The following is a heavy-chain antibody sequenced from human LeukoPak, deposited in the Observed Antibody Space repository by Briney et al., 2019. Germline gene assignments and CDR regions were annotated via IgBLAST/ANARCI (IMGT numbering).Heavy chain of an antibody. J-gene: IGHJ6*03. D-gene: IGHD6-19*01. CDR1: GYTSTSHY. CDR2: INPSDHFT. V-gene: IGHV1-46*01. CDR3: ARACQWAVAGTGVHYYMDV. Sequence: GASVKVSCKTSGYTSTSHYMHWVRQAPGQGLEWMGVINPSDHFTRYAQKFQGRVTMTRDLSTSTAYMELSSLRSEDTAVYYCARACQWAVAGTGVHYYMDVWGKGTTVTVSS.